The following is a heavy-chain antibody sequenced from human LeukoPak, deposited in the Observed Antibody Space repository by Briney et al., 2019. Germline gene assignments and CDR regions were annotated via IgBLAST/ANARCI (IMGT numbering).Heavy chain of an antibody. V-gene: IGHV4-59*08. J-gene: IGHJ4*02. CDR3: ARGGGSGYYHTNYFDY. Sequence: SETLSLTCTVSGGSMSPYHWGWIRQPPGKGLEWTGYIYYSGSTNYNPSLKSRVTISVDTSKNQFSLKLSSVTAADTAVYYCARGGGSGYYHTNYFDYWGQGTLVTVSS. CDR1: GGSMSPYH. D-gene: IGHD3-22*01. CDR2: IYYSGST.